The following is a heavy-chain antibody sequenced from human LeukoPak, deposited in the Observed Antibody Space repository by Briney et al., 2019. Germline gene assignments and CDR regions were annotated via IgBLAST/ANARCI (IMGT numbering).Heavy chain of an antibody. CDR3: ARERGSGYCSSTSCSKWAPVYYYYMDV. V-gene: IGHV4-4*07. Sequence: SETLSLTCTVSGGSISSYYWSWIRQPAGKGLEWIGRIYTSGSTNYNPSLKSRVSMSVDTSKNQFSLKLSSVTAADTAVYYCARERGSGYCSSTSCSKWAPVYYYYMDVWGEGTTVTVSS. CDR2: IYTSGST. D-gene: IGHD2-2*03. J-gene: IGHJ6*03. CDR1: GGSISSYY.